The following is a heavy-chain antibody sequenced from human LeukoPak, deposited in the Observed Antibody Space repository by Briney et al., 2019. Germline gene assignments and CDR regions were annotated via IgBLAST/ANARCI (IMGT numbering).Heavy chain of an antibody. V-gene: IGHV1-18*01. CDR2: ISAYNGNT. J-gene: IGHJ5*02. CDR3: AGVDTVMGSDWFDP. Sequence: ASVKVSCKASGGTFSSYAISWVRQAPGQGLEWMGWISAYNGNTNYAQKLQGRVTMTTDTSTSTAYMELRSLRSDDTAVYYCAGVDTVMGSDWFDPWGQGTLVTVSS. D-gene: IGHD5-18*01. CDR1: GGTFSSYA.